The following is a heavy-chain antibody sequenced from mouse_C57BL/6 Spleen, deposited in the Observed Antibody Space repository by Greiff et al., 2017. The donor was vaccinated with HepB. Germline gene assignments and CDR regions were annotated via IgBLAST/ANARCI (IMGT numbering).Heavy chain of an antibody. CDR3: ARRVTTVVAHWYFDV. J-gene: IGHJ1*03. CDR2: ISSGSSTI. CDR1: GFTFSDYG. Sequence: EVKLMESGGGLVKPGGSLKLSCAASGFTFSDYGMHWVRQAPEKGLEWVAYISSGSSTIYYADTVKGRFTISRDNAKNTLFLQMTSWRSEDTAMYYCARRVTTVVAHWYFDVWGTGTTVTVSS. V-gene: IGHV5-17*01. D-gene: IGHD1-1*01.